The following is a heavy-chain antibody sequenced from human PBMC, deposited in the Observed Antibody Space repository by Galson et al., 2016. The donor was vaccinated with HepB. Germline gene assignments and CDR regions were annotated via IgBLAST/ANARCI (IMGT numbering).Heavy chain of an antibody. CDR2: IYHSGST. V-gene: IGHV4-38-2*02. CDR1: GYFISSGYY. J-gene: IGHJ6*02. CDR3: TRTGYWYGLDV. Sequence: ETLSLTCTVSGYFISSGYYWGWIRQPPGKGLEYIGSIYHSGSTYYNPSLKSRVSISVDTSKNQYSLRLSSVTAADTAVYYCTRTGYWYGLDVWGQGTTVTVSS.